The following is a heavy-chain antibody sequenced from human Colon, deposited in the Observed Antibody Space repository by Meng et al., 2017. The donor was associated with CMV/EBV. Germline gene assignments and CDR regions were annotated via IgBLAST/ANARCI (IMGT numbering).Heavy chain of an antibody. D-gene: IGHD2-2*01. CDR1: GYTFSAYY. CDR2: INPNSGGT. CDR3: AREYCSSTSCYSGFDP. V-gene: IGHV1-2*02. J-gene: IGHJ5*02. Sequence: ASVKVSCKASGYTFSAYYIHWVRQAPGQGLEWMGWINPNSGGTNYAQKFQGRVTMTRDTSISTAYMELSRLRSDDTAVYYCAREYCSSTSCYSGFDPWGQGTLVTVSS.